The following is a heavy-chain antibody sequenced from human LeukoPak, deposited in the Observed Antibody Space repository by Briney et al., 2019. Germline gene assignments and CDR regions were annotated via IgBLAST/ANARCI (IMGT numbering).Heavy chain of an antibody. CDR2: ITGSGAGT. CDR1: GFTFSRYA. V-gene: IGHV3-23*01. J-gene: IGHJ3*02. CDR3: AKTMSIAADHDAFDI. Sequence: GGSLRLSCVASGFTFSRYALTWVRQAPGEGLLWVSSITGSGAGTFYADSVKGRFTISRDNSKNTLYLQMNSLRAEDTAVYYCAKTMSIAADHDAFDIWGQGTMVTVSS. D-gene: IGHD6-25*01.